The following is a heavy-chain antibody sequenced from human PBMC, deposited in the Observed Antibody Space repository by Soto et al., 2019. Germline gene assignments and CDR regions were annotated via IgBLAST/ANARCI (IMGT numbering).Heavy chain of an antibody. D-gene: IGHD3-10*02. CDR3: ARSYVTSRPIDF. CDR2: TNPRDGST. Sequence: SVKVSCKASGYSRTGFYMHCVRWAPGQGLEWMGITNPRDGSTSYAQRFQGRVTMTSDTSTSTVYMEMSSLRSDDTAMYFCARSYVTSRPIDFWGQGTLVTVSS. V-gene: IGHV1-46*01. J-gene: IGHJ4*02. CDR1: GYSRTGFY.